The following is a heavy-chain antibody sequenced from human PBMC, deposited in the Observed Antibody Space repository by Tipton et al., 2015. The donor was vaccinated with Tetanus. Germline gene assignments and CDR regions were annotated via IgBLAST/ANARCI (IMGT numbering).Heavy chain of an antibody. CDR3: ARGGDYTKYRDYFYYGLDV. V-gene: IGHV1-2*02. J-gene: IGHJ6*02. CDR1: GYTFTVNY. Sequence: QLVQSGAEVKKPGASVRVSCKASGYTFTVNYIHWVRQAPDQGLEWMGWINPDSGGTSYAQKFEGRATMTRDTSINTAYIELNRLRSDDTAVYYCARGGDYTKYRDYFYYGLDVWGQGTTVTVSS. CDR2: INPDSGGT. D-gene: IGHD4-11*01.